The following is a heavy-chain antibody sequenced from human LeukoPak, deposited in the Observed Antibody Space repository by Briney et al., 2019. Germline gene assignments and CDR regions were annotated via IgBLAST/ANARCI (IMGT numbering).Heavy chain of an antibody. J-gene: IGHJ4*02. CDR3: ARVYGEIDY. Sequence: GASVKVSCKASGYIFTNYDINWVRQATGQGLEWMGWMNPKSGNTGYAQKFRGRVTMTRDTSITTAYMELSSLRSEDTAVYYCARVYGEIDYWGQGTLVTVSS. D-gene: IGHD4-17*01. CDR2: MNPKSGNT. CDR1: GYIFTNYD. V-gene: IGHV1-8*01.